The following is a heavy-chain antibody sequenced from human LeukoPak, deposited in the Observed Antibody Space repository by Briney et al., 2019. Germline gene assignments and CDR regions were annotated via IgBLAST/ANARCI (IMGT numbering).Heavy chain of an antibody. D-gene: IGHD3-3*01. J-gene: IGHJ4*02. CDR2: IKSDGITT. V-gene: IGHV3-74*01. Sequence: QTGGSLRLSCAASGFTFTNYWIHWVRQAPGKGLMWVSRIKSDGITTNYADSVKGRFTISRDNAKNTVYLQMNSLRAEDTAVYYCARGMFGGYCTDYWGQGTWVPVSS. CDR1: GFTFTNYW. CDR3: ARGMFGGYCTDY.